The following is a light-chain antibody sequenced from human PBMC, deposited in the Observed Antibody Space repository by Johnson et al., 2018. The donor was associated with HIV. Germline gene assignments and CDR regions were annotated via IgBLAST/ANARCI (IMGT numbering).Light chain of an antibody. V-gene: IGLV1-51*02. CDR3: GTWDSSLSAEV. J-gene: IGLJ1*01. CDR1: SSNIGNNY. Sequence: QSVLTQPPSVSAAPGQKVTISCSGSSSNIGNNYVSWYQQLPGTAPKLLIYENNKRPSGIPDRFSGSKSCTSATLGITGLQTGDEADYYCGTWDSSLSAEVFGTGTKVTVL. CDR2: ENN.